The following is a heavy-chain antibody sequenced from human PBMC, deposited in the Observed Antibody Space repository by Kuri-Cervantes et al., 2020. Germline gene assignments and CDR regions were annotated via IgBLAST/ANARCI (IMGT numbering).Heavy chain of an antibody. CDR3: ARVWEIAARPVFFDY. V-gene: IGHV1-18*01. Sequence: ASVKVSCKASGYTLTSYGISWVRQAPGQGLEWMGWISAYNGNTNYAQKLQGRVTMTTDTSTSTAYMELRSLRSDDTAVYYCARVWEIAARPVFFDYWGQGTLVTVSS. D-gene: IGHD6-6*01. CDR2: ISAYNGNT. CDR1: GYTLTSYG. J-gene: IGHJ4*02.